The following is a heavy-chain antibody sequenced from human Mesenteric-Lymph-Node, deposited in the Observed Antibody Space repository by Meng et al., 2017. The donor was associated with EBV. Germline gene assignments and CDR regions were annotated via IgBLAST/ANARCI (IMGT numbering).Heavy chain of an antibody. J-gene: IGHJ5*02. CDR2: ISAYNGHT. CDR1: GFNSTNDD. CDR3: ARLTPAIMGGDWFDP. V-gene: IGHV1-18*01. D-gene: IGHD2-2*01. Sequence: QVQVVQYGAQLKNHGPAVKVPSNASGFNSTNDDISWVRQAPGQRLEWMGWISAYNGHTSYTQKLQGRVTITTDTSTNTAYMELRSLRSDDTAVYYCARLTPAIMGGDWFDPWGQGTLVTVSS.